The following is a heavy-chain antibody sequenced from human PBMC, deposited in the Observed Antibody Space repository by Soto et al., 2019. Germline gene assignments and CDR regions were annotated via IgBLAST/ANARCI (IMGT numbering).Heavy chain of an antibody. V-gene: IGHV1-18*01. CDR1: GYTFTGYG. D-gene: IGHD3-9*01. CDR3: ATLRPGLRYFDWLFSVPFDP. Sequence: GASVKVSCKASGYTFTGYGISWVRQAPGQGLEWMGWISAYNGNTNYAQKLQGRVTMTTDTSTSTAYMELSSLRSEDTAVYYCATLRPGLRYFDWLFSVPFDPWGQGTLVTVSS. J-gene: IGHJ5*02. CDR2: ISAYNGNT.